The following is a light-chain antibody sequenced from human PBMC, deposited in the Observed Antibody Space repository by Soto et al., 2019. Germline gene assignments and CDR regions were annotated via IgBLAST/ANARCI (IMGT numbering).Light chain of an antibody. CDR1: SANIGRNY. J-gene: IGLJ2*01. CDR3: AAWDDTVSGLV. V-gene: IGLV1-47*01. Sequence: QSVLTQSPSASGTPGQRVTISCSGSSANIGRNYVYWYQQFPGTAPRLLMYRADQRPSGVPDRFSGSKSGTSASLAISGLRSGDEAAYYCAAWDDTVSGLVFGGGTKLTVL. CDR2: RAD.